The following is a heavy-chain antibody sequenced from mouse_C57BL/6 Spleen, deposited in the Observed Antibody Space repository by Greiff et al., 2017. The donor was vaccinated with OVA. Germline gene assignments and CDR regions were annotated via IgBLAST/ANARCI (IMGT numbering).Heavy chain of an antibody. CDR3: ARGGSRRFAY. D-gene: IGHD1-1*01. CDR2: ISSGSSII. J-gene: IGHJ3*01. CDR1: GFTFSDYG. V-gene: IGHV5-17*01. Sequence: EVQVVVSGGGLVKPGGSLKLSCAASGFTFSDYGMHWVRQAPEKGLEWVAYISSGSSIIYYADTVKGRFTISRDNAKNTLFLQMTSLRSEDTAMYYCARGGSRRFAYWGQGTLVTVSA.